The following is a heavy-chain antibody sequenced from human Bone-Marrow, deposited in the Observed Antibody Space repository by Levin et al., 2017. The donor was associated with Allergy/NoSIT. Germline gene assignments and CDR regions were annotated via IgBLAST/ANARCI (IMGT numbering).Heavy chain of an antibody. Sequence: SCVGSGFALSPYVVHWVRQGPGKGLEWVAFISHDGADQEYANSVKGRFTVSRENSKNTIFLQMNSLRVQDTGVYFCARVSGLSCYDLAHWGHGTHVAVSS. D-gene: IGHD2-15*01. J-gene: IGHJ4*01. CDR3: ARVSGLSCYDLAH. V-gene: IGHV3-33*05. CDR2: ISHDGADQ. CDR1: GFALSPYV.